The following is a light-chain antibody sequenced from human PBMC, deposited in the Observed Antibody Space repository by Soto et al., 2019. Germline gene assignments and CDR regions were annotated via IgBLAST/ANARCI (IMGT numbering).Light chain of an antibody. CDR1: QSVSSDY. CDR3: QHHDNSPPSVT. V-gene: IGKV3-20*01. CDR2: CAS. J-gene: IGKJ3*01. Sequence: EIVLTQSPDTMSLSPGERATLSCRASQSVSSDYLVWYQQKPGQAPRLLIYCASRRDSGIPDRFRGSGSGTDFIHTISRRQPEDFAVYYWQHHDNSPPSVTVGDGTKLDIK.